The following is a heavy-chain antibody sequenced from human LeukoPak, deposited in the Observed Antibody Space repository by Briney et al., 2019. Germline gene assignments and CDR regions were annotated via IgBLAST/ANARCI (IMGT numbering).Heavy chain of an antibody. J-gene: IGHJ3*02. V-gene: IGHV4-59*01. D-gene: IGHD6-6*01. CDR2: IYYSGST. CDR1: GGSISSYY. Sequence: PSETLSLTCSVSGGSISSYYWSWIRQPPGKGLEWIGYIYYSGSTNYNPSLKSRATISVDTSKNQFSLKLSSVTAADTAMYYCAIYSSSSGAFDIWGQGTMVTVSS. CDR3: AIYSSSSGAFDI.